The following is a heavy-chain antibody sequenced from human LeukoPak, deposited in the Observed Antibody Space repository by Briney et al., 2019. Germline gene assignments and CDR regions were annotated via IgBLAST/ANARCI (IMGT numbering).Heavy chain of an antibody. CDR2: ISGGGGST. J-gene: IGHJ6*02. CDR3: AKDPSLTSHYYYGMDV. Sequence: QPGGSLRLSCAASGFTFSSYAMSWVRQAPGKGLEWVSAISGGGGSTYYADSVKGRFTISRDNSKNTLYLQMNSLRAEDTAVYYCAKDPSLTSHYYYGMDVWGQGTTVTVSS. CDR1: GFTFSSYA. V-gene: IGHV3-23*01.